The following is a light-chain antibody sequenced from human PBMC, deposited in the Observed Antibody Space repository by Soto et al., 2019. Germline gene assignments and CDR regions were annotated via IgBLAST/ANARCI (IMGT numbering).Light chain of an antibody. V-gene: IGKV3-20*01. CDR2: SAS. CDR3: QQYGSSPGT. J-gene: IGKJ1*01. CDR1: QTVSSSY. Sequence: IVLTQSPGTLSLSPGERATLSCRASQTVSSSYLAWYQQKPCQAPRLLIYSASTRATGIPDRFSGSGSGSDLTLTISRLEPEEFDVYYCQQYGSSPGTFGQRNKVEVK.